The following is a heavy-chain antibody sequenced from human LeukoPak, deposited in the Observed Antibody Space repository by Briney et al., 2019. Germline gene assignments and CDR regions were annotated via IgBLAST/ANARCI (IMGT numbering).Heavy chain of an antibody. J-gene: IGHJ4*02. D-gene: IGHD4-17*01. CDR2: IRYDGSNK. CDR1: GFTFSSYG. Sequence: GGSLRLSCAASGFTFSSYGMHWVRQAPGKGLEWVAFIRYDGSNKYYADSVKGRFTISRDNSKNTLYLQMNSLRAEDTAVYYCARDETTVTAFDNWGQGTLVTVSS. V-gene: IGHV3-30*02. CDR3: ARDETTVTAFDN.